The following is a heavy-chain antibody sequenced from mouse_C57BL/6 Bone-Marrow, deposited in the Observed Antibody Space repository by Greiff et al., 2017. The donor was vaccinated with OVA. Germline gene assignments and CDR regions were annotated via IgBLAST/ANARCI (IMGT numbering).Heavy chain of an antibody. CDR2: ISYDGSN. CDR1: GYSITSGYY. Sequence: ESGPGLVKPSQSLSITCSVTGYSITSGYYWNWIRQFPGNKLEWMGYISYDGSNNYNPSLKNRISITRDTSKNQFFLKLNSVTTEDTATYYCARDYDLAYWGQGTLVTVSA. D-gene: IGHD2-4*01. J-gene: IGHJ3*01. V-gene: IGHV3-6*01. CDR3: ARDYDLAY.